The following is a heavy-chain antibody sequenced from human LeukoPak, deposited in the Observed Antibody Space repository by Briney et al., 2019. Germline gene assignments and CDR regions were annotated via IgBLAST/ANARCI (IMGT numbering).Heavy chain of an antibody. CDR1: GFTFSSYG. CDR3: ARDDYGDSKGRFDP. J-gene: IGHJ5*02. Sequence: AGGSLRLSCAASGFTFSSYGMHWVRQAPGKGLEWVAVISYDGSNKYYADSVKGRFTISRDNSKNTLYLQMNSLRAEDTAVYYCARDDYGDSKGRFDPWGQGTLVTVSS. V-gene: IGHV3-30*03. D-gene: IGHD4-17*01. CDR2: ISYDGSNK.